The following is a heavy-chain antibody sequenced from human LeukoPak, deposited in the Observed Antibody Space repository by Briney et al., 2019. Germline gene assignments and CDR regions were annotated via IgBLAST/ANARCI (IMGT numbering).Heavy chain of an antibody. CDR2: IYSTGST. Sequence: SETLSLTCTVSGGSITSYYWSWIRQPAGKGLEWIGRIYSTGSTIYNPSLKSRVTMSVDTTKNQFSLKLSSVTAADTAVYYCARHRRLNAWSGYYRPFDYWGQGTLVTVSS. J-gene: IGHJ4*02. D-gene: IGHD3-3*01. CDR3: ARHRRLNAWSGYYRPFDY. CDR1: GGSITSYY. V-gene: IGHV4-4*07.